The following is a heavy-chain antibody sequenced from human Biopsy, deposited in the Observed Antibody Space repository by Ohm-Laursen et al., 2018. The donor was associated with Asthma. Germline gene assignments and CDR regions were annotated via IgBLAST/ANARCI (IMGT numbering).Heavy chain of an antibody. CDR2: HDHEEGGT. J-gene: IGHJ4*02. D-gene: IGHD4-17*01. V-gene: IGHV1-24*01. Sequence: GVSVKVSCKFSGYSLTDLSMHWVRQAPGQGLEWMGGHDHEEGGTVNARRFQGRVTMTEDTSTDTAYMELSSLSSDDTAVYYCASDFPKDYVRYNFQFWGQGTLVTVSS. CDR3: ASDFPKDYVRYNFQF. CDR1: GYSLTDLS.